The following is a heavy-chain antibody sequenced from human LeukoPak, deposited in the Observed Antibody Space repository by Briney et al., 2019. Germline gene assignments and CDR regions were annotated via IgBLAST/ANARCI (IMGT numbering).Heavy chain of an antibody. D-gene: IGHD1-14*01. CDR3: ARSPRNPRAYFDY. CDR1: GFTFSSYG. J-gene: IGHJ4*02. V-gene: IGHV3-30*03. Sequence: GGSLRLSCAASGFTFSSYGMHWVRQAPGKGLEWVAVISYDGSNKYYADSVKGRFTISRDNSKNTLYLQMNSLRAEDTAVYYCARSPRNPRAYFDYWGQGTLVTVSS. CDR2: ISYDGSNK.